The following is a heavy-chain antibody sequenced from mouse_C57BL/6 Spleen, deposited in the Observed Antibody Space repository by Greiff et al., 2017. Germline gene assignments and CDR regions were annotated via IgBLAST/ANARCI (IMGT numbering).Heavy chain of an antibody. D-gene: IGHD3-2*02. V-gene: IGHV1-67*01. CDR1: GYTFTDYA. CDR3: ASSSSGPYYFDY. CDR2: ISTYYGDA. J-gene: IGHJ2*01. Sequence: QVQLKESGPELVRPGVSVKISCKGSGYTFTDYAMHWVKQSHAKSLEWIGVISTYYGDASYNQKFKDKATMTVDKSSSTAYMELARLTSEDSAVYYCASSSSGPYYFDYWGQGTTLTVSS.